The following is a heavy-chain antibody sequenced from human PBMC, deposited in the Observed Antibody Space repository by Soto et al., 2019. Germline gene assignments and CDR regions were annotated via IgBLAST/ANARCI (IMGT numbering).Heavy chain of an antibody. J-gene: IGHJ4*02. CDR2: IYSGGST. Sequence: GSLRLSCAASGFTVSSNYMSWVRQAPGKGLEWVSVIYSGGSTYYADSVKGRFTISRDNSKNTLYLQMNSLRAEDTAVYYCARGQQWLRGYYFDYWGQGTLVTVS. D-gene: IGHD6-19*01. V-gene: IGHV3-53*01. CDR1: GFTVSSNY. CDR3: ARGQQWLRGYYFDY.